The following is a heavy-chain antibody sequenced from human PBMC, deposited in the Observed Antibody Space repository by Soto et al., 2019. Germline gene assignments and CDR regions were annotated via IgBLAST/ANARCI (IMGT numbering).Heavy chain of an antibody. CDR1: GFSLSTSGVG. Sequence: QITLKESGPTLVKPTQTLTLTCTFSGFSLSTSGVGVGWIRQPPGKALEWLALIYWDDDKRYSPSLKSRLTITKDTSKNQVVLTMTNMDPVDTATYYCAHSLSSGWYCRGLWWFDPWGQGTLVTVSS. CDR2: IYWDDDK. D-gene: IGHD6-19*01. V-gene: IGHV2-5*02. CDR3: AHSLSSGWYCRGLWWFDP. J-gene: IGHJ5*02.